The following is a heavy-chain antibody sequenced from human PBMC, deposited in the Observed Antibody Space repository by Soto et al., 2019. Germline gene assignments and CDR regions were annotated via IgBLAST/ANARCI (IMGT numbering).Heavy chain of an antibody. D-gene: IGHD3-10*01. CDR1: GFTFSSYG. Sequence: LRLSCAASGFTFSSYGMHWVRQAPGKGLEWVAVISYDGSNKYYADSVKGRFTISRDNSKNTLYLQMNSLGAEDTAVYYCAKDYVSIVTMVRGVIIDAFDIWGQGTMVTVSS. CDR3: AKDYVSIVTMVRGVIIDAFDI. CDR2: ISYDGSNK. J-gene: IGHJ3*02. V-gene: IGHV3-30*18.